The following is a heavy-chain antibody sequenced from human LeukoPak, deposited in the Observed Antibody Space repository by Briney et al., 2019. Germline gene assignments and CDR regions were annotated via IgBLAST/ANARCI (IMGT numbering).Heavy chain of an antibody. CDR2: IIGSDGST. V-gene: IGHV3-23*01. Sequence: PGGSLRLSCAASGFTFDDYDMSWVRQAPGKGLEWVSGIIGSDGSTYYADSVKGRFTISRDNSKSTLSLQMNSLRAEDTAVYYCVGRDGSGYNDYWGQGTLVTVSS. CDR3: VGRDGSGYNDY. D-gene: IGHD3-22*01. CDR1: GFTFDDYD. J-gene: IGHJ4*02.